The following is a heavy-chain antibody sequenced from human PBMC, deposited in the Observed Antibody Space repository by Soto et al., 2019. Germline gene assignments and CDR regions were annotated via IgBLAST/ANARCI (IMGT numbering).Heavy chain of an antibody. J-gene: IGHJ5*02. CDR2: INHSGST. D-gene: IGHD3-3*01. CDR3: GRLGLYTIFGVVNRKLQTWFDP. Sequence: PSETLSLTCAVYGGSFSGYYWSWIRQPPGKGLEWIGEINHSGSTNYNPSLKSRVTISVDTSKNQFSLKLSSVTAADTAVYYCGRLGLYTIFGVVNRKLQTWFDPWGQGTLVTVSS. CDR1: GGSFSGYY. V-gene: IGHV4-34*01.